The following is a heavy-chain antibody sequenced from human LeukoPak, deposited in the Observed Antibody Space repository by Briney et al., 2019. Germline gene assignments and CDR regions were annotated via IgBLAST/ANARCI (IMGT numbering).Heavy chain of an antibody. J-gene: IGHJ6*03. Sequence: PSETLSLTCTVSGGSISSYYWSWIRQPPGKGLEWIGYIYYSGSTNYNPSLKSRVTISVDTSKNQFSLKLSSVTAADTAVYYCARGQGYYYYYMDVWGKGTTVTVSS. CDR3: ARGQGYYYYYMDV. CDR1: GGSISSYY. V-gene: IGHV4-59*01. CDR2: IYYSGST.